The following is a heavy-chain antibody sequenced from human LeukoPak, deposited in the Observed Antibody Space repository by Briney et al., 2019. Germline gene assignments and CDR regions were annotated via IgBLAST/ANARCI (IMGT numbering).Heavy chain of an antibody. CDR3: ARDEYLWSGYYPNQAFDY. D-gene: IGHD3-3*01. CDR2: IKQDGSEK. J-gene: IGHJ4*02. Sequence: PGGSLRLSCAASGFTFSRHWMSWVRQAPGKGREWVANIKQDGSEKYYVDSVKGRFTISRDNAKNSLYLQMNSLRAEDTAVYYCARDEYLWSGYYPNQAFDYWGQGTLVTVSS. CDR1: GFTFSRHW. V-gene: IGHV3-7*01.